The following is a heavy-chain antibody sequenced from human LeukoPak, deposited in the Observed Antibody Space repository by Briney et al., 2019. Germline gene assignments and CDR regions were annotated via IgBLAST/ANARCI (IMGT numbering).Heavy chain of an antibody. CDR2: ISWSSGII. V-gene: IGHV3-9*01. D-gene: IGHD3-3*01. CDR3: AKDTGSPADAITMEDNAFDI. J-gene: IGHJ3*02. Sequence: GGSLRLSCAASGFIFDDHGMHWVRQAPEKGLEWVSGISWSSGIIGYADSVKGRFTISRDNAKNSLDLQMESLRAEDTAVYYCAKDTGSPADAITMEDNAFDIWGQGTMVTVSS. CDR1: GFIFDDHG.